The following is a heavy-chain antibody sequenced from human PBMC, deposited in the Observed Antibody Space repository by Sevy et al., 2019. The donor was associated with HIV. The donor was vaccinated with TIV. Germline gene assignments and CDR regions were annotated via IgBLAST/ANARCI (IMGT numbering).Heavy chain of an antibody. V-gene: IGHV3-30-3*01. D-gene: IGHD3-16*01. Sequence: GGSLRLSCAASGFTFSSYAMHWVRHAPGKGLEWVAVISYDGSNKYYADSVKGRFTISRDNSKNTLYLQMNSLRAEDTAVYYCARELGAHYYYYGMDVWGQGTTVTVSS. CDR1: GFTFSSYA. CDR2: ISYDGSNK. CDR3: ARELGAHYYYYGMDV. J-gene: IGHJ6*02.